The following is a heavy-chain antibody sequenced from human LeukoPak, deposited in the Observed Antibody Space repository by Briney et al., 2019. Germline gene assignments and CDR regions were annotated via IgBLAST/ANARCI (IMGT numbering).Heavy chain of an antibody. CDR3: ARGGYGGYNFDY. CDR2: IYYSGST. CDR1: GGSISSYY. D-gene: IGHD5-12*01. V-gene: IGHV4-59*01. J-gene: IGHJ4*02. Sequence: SETLSLARTVSGGSISSYYWSWIRQPPGRGLEWIGYIYYSGSTNYNPSLKSRVTISVDTFKNQFSLKLSSMTAADTAVYYCARGGYGGYNFDYWGQGTLVTVSS.